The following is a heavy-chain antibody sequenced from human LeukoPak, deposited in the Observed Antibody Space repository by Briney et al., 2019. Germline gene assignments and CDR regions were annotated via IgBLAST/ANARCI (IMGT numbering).Heavy chain of an antibody. CDR1: GFTFNNYA. J-gene: IGHJ4*02. CDR3: EGTYYYDSSDDY. D-gene: IGHD3-22*01. CDR2: LSGSGSST. Sequence: PGGSLRLSCAASGFTFNNYAMSWVRQAPGKGPEWVSALSGSGSSTYYADSVKGRFTISRDNSKNALYLQMNSLRAEDTAVYYCEGTYYYDSSDDYWGQGTLVTVSS. V-gene: IGHV3-23*01.